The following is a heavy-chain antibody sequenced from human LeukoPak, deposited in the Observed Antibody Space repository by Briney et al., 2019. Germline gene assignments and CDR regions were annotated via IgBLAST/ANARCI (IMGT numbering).Heavy chain of an antibody. V-gene: IGHV4-39*01. Sequence: SETLSLTYTVSGGSISSSSAYWGWIRQPPGKGLEWIGSIYYSKNTYYNPSLKSRVTISADTSKNQFSLTLGSVSATDTAVYYCVSPRGFSYGYFDYWGQGTLVTVSS. D-gene: IGHD5-18*01. CDR3: VSPRGFSYGYFDY. CDR1: GGSISSSSAY. CDR2: IYYSKNT. J-gene: IGHJ4*02.